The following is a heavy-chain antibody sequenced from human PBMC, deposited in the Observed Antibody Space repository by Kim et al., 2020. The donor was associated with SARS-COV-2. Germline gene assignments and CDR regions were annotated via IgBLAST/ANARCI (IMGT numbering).Heavy chain of an antibody. V-gene: IGHV3-11*05. CDR2: ISRSGDYT. CDR1: GFTLSDHY. Sequence: GGSLRLSCAASGFTLSDHYMSWIRQAPGKGLEFISFISRSGDYTKYADSVKGRFTISRDSAKNSLYLQMNSLRAEDTAIYYCAREWYSNPQDWGQGTLVTVSS. D-gene: IGHD4-4*01. CDR3: AREWYSNPQD. J-gene: IGHJ4*02.